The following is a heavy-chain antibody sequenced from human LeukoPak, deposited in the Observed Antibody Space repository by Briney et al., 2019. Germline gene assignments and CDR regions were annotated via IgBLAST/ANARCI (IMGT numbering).Heavy chain of an antibody. D-gene: IGHD2-8*01. CDR3: ATDGGYCTNDVCYTAFGY. J-gene: IGHJ4*02. V-gene: IGHV3-48*01. CDR2: ISRSSSVI. CDR1: GFTFSSYS. Sequence: GGSLRLSCAGSGFTFSSYSMTWVRQAPGKGLEWVSYISRSSSVIYYADSVKGRFTISRDNAKNSLYLQMNSLRAEDTAVYYCATDGGYCTNDVCYTAFGYWGQGTLVTVSS.